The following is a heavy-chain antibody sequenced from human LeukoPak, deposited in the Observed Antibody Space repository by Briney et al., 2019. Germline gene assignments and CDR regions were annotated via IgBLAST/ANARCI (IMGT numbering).Heavy chain of an antibody. Sequence: SETLSLTCAVYGGSLSGYYWSWIRQPPGKGLEWIGEINHSGSTNYNPSLKSRVTISVDTSKNQFSLKLSSVTAADTAVYYCARGNEPRGIWGQGTMVTVSS. CDR3: ARGNEPRGI. CDR2: INHSGST. D-gene: IGHD3-10*01. CDR1: GGSLSGYY. J-gene: IGHJ3*02. V-gene: IGHV4-34*01.